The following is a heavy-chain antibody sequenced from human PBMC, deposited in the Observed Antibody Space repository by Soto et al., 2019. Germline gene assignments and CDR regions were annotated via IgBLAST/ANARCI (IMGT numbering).Heavy chain of an antibody. CDR1: GYIFTGYY. Sequence: GASVKVSCKASGYIFTGYYMHWVRQAPGQGLEWMGWINPNSGDTNYAQKYPGWVTMTRDTSISKGYMELSRLTFDDTAVYYCAMGSRIAVAGNPFSAYCSQGTLVTGSS. J-gene: IGHJ4*02. CDR2: INPNSGDT. CDR3: AMGSRIAVAGNPFSAY. V-gene: IGHV1-2*04. D-gene: IGHD6-19*01.